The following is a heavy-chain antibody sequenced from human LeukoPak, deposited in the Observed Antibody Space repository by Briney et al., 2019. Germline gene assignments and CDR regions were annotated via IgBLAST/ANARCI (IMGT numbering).Heavy chain of an antibody. Sequence: GGSLRLSCAASGFTFSNYWMSWVRQAPGKGLEWLANTKPDGSETHYVDSVKGRFTVSRDNAKNSLYLQVDSLRADDTAVYYCARYSSSSSVVALGQGALVAVSS. V-gene: IGHV3-7*01. J-gene: IGHJ5*02. CDR3: ARYSSSSSVVA. D-gene: IGHD6-13*01. CDR2: TKPDGSET. CDR1: GFTFSNYW.